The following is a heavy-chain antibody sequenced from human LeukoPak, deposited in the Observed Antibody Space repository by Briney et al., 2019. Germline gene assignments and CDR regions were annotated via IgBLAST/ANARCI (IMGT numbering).Heavy chain of an antibody. Sequence: SETLSLTCTVSGGSLSSYHWSWIRQPAGKGLEWIGRIYSSGSTNYGPSLKSRVTMSVDTYKNQFSLKLSSVTAADTAVYYCARGKNYYGSGSYYNAKPRPLNWFDPWGQGTLVTVAS. CDR1: GGSLSSYH. CDR2: IYSSGST. V-gene: IGHV4-4*07. J-gene: IGHJ5*02. D-gene: IGHD3-10*01. CDR3: ARGKNYYGSGSYYNAKPRPLNWFDP.